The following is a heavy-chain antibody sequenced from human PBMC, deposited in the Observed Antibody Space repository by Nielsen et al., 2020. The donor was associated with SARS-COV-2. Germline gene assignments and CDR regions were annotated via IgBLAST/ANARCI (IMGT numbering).Heavy chain of an antibody. D-gene: IGHD2-21*02. V-gene: IGHV3-48*03. J-gene: IGHJ6*02. CDR2: ISSSGSTI. CDR3: ASVAYCGGDCYLYYYYGMDV. Sequence: GGSLRLSCAASGFTFSSYEMDWVRQAPGQRLEWVSYISSSGSTIYYADSVKGRFTISRDNAKNSLYLQMNSLRAEDTAVYYCASVAYCGGDCYLYYYYGMDVWGQGTTVTVSS. CDR1: GFTFSSYE.